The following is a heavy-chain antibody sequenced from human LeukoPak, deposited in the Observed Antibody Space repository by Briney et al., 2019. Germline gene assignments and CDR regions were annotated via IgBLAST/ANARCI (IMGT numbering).Heavy chain of an antibody. CDR2: IKQDGGEK. D-gene: IGHD1-7*01. J-gene: IGHJ4*02. CDR3: AGGWNYAFRFNY. Sequence: GGSLRLSCAASGFTFSDYWMTWVRQAPGKGLEWVAHIKQDGGEKYYVDSVKGRFTISRDNAKNLVYLQMNSLRVEDTAVYYCAGGWNYAFRFNYWGQGTLVTVSS. CDR1: GFTFSDYW. V-gene: IGHV3-7*01.